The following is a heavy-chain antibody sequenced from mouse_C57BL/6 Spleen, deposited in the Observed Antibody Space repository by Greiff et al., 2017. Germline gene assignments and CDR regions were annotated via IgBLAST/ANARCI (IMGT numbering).Heavy chain of an antibody. CDR1: GYTFTDYE. J-gene: IGHJ3*01. V-gene: IGHV1-15*01. CDR3: TRGDYGSSTWFAY. CDR2: IDPETGGT. D-gene: IGHD1-1*01. Sequence: QVQLQQSGAELVRPGASVTLSCKASGYTFTDYEMHWVKQTPVHGLEWIGAIDPETGGTAYNQKFKGKAILTADKSSSTAYMELRSLTSEDSAVXYCTRGDYGSSTWFAYWGQGTLVTVSA.